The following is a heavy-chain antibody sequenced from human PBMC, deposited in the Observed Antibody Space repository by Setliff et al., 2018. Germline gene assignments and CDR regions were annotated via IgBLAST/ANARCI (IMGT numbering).Heavy chain of an antibody. J-gene: IGHJ5*02. CDR3: GRDVFDFRTGQGGP. Sequence: GGSLRLSCVASTFTFSKYAITWVRQAPGKGLEWVSSIGASGDRTYYADSVKGRFTISRDNAKKSLSLQMNGLRAEDTSVYYCGRDVFDFRTGQGGPWGQGTRVTVS. CDR2: IGASGDRT. V-gene: IGHV3-23*01. CDR1: TFTFSKYA. D-gene: IGHD3-3*01.